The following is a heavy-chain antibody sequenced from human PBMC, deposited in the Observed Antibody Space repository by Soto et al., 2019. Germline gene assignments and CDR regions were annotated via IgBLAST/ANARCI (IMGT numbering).Heavy chain of an antibody. Sequence: SVKVSWQASGGTFSSYAISWMRQAPGQGLEWVGGIIPIFGTANYAQKFQGRVTITADESTSTAYMELSSLRSEDTDVYYCVSGADYDGMDARGPGTTVTGFS. CDR2: IIPIFGTA. V-gene: IGHV1-69*13. CDR1: GGTFSSYA. D-gene: IGHD1-26*01. J-gene: IGHJ6*02. CDR3: VSGADYDGMDA.